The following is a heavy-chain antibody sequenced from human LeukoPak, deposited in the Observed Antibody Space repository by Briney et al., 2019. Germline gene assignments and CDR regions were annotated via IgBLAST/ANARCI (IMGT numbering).Heavy chain of an antibody. CDR2: MNPNSGKT. CDR3: ASGDCSSTSCYSF. CDR1: GYTFTSYD. J-gene: IGHJ4*02. Sequence: ASVKVSCKASGYTFTSYDINWVRQANGQGLEWMGWMNPNSGKTAYAQKFQGRVTITRNTSISTAYMEVSSLRSEDTAVYYCASGDCSSTSCYSFWGQGTLVTVSS. V-gene: IGHV1-8*03. D-gene: IGHD2-2*01.